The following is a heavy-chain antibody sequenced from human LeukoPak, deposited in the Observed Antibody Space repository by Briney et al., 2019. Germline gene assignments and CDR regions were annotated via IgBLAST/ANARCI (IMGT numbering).Heavy chain of an antibody. D-gene: IGHD4-17*01. Sequence: ASVKVSCKSSGYTFSNSVISWVRLAPGQGLEWMGWISAYNGNTNYAQKLQGRVTMTTDTSTSTAYMELRSLRSDDTAVYYCARGALEPATLTNYFEYWGQGTLVTVSS. CDR3: ARGALEPATLTNYFEY. J-gene: IGHJ4*02. V-gene: IGHV1-18*01. CDR2: ISAYNGNT. CDR1: GYTFSNSV.